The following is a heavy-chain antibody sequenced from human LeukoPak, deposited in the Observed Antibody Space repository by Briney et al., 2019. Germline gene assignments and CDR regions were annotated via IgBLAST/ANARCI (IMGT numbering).Heavy chain of an antibody. Sequence: GGSLRLSCAASGFTVSSNYMSWVRQAPGKGLEWGSVIYSGGSTYYADSVKGRFTISRDNSKTTLYLQMNSLRAEDPAVYYCAREAYYYDSSDDYWGQGTLVTVSS. CDR2: IYSGGST. CDR1: GFTVSSNY. J-gene: IGHJ4*02. V-gene: IGHV3-66*01. CDR3: AREAYYYDSSDDY. D-gene: IGHD3-22*01.